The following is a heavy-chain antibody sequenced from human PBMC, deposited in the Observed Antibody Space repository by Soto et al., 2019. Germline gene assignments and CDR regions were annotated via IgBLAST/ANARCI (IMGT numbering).Heavy chain of an antibody. V-gene: IGHV3-23*01. J-gene: IGHJ4*02. Sequence: GGSLRLSCAASGFTFSSYAMSWVRQAPGKGLEWVSAISGSGGSTYYADSVKGRFTISRDNSKNTLYLQMNSLRAEDTAVYYCASPLWFGEFPRFDYWGQGTLVTVSS. CDR3: ASPLWFGEFPRFDY. CDR1: GFTFSSYA. CDR2: ISGSGGST. D-gene: IGHD3-10*01.